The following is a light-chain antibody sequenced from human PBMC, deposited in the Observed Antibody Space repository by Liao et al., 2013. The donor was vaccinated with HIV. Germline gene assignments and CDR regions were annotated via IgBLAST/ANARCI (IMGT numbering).Light chain of an antibody. CDR3: QAWVRSTYVV. J-gene: IGLJ2*01. V-gene: IGLV3-1*01. Sequence: SNELTQPPSVSVSPGQTATIACSGDELGNKYVCWYQQKPGQSPRLVIYEHIKRPSGIPERFSGSSSGNTVTLTISGTQSVDEADYFCQAWVRSTYVVFGGGTKLTVL. CDR2: EHI. CDR1: ELGNKY.